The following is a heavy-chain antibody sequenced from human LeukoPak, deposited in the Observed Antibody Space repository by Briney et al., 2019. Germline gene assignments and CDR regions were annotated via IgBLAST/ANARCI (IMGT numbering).Heavy chain of an antibody. CDR1: GYTFSSYG. CDR3: ATYNWNYWFDP. CDR2: ISAYNGNT. V-gene: IGHV1-18*01. Sequence: ASVKVSCKASGYTFSSYGISWVRQAPGQGLEWMGWISAYNGNTNYAQKLQGRVTMTTDTSTSTAYMELRSLRSDDTAVYYCATYNWNYWFDPWGQGTLVTVSS. J-gene: IGHJ5*02. D-gene: IGHD1-7*01.